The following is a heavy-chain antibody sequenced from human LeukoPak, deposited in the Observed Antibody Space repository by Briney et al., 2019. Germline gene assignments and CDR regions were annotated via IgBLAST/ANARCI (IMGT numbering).Heavy chain of an antibody. J-gene: IGHJ4*02. D-gene: IGHD3-10*01. Sequence: ASVKVSCKASGYTFTSYYIHWVRQAPGQGLEWMGIINPSDGSTTYAQKFQGRVTMTRHTSISTAYMELSSLRSEDTAMYYCARESGLYGSGSRYWGQGTLVTVSS. V-gene: IGHV1-46*01. CDR1: GYTFTSYY. CDR2: INPSDGST. CDR3: ARESGLYGSGSRY.